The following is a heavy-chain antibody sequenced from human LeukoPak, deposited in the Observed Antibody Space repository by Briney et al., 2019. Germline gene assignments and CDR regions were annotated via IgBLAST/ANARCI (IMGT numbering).Heavy chain of an antibody. J-gene: IGHJ2*01. V-gene: IGHV3-23*01. CDR1: GFTFSSYA. Sequence: GGSLRLSCAASGFTFSSYAMSWVRQAPGKGLEWVSAISGSGGSTYYADSVKGRFTISRDNSKNTLYLQMNSLRAEDTAVYYCARHPLAGLLWFGELLYFDLWGRGTLVTVSS. CDR2: ISGSGGST. CDR3: ARHPLAGLLWFGELLYFDL. D-gene: IGHD3-10*01.